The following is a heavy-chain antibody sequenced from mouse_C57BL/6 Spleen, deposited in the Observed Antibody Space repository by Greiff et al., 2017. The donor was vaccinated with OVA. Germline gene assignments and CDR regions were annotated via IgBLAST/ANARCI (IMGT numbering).Heavy chain of an antibody. V-gene: IGHV1-15*01. CDR2: IDPETGGT. CDR3: TRYTTVVAEGYYYAMDY. CDR1: GYTFTDYE. D-gene: IGHD1-1*01. J-gene: IGHJ4*01. Sequence: LQESGAELVRPGASVTLSCKASGYTFTDYEMHWVKQTPVHGLEWIGAIDPETGGTAYNQKFKGKAILTADKSSSTAYMELRSLTSEDSAVYYCTRYTTVVAEGYYYAMDYWGQGTSVTVSS.